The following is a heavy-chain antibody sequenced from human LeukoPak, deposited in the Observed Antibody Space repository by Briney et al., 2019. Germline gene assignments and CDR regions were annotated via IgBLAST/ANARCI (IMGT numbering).Heavy chain of an antibody. J-gene: IGHJ5*02. Sequence: GGSLRLSCAASGFTFSSYAMHWVRQAPGKGLEWVAVISYDGSNKYYADSVKGRFTISRDNSKNTLYLQMNSLRAEDTAVYYCARGPAAIGHNWFDPWGQGTLVTVSS. CDR1: GFTFSSYA. V-gene: IGHV3-30-3*01. D-gene: IGHD2-2*02. CDR3: ARGPAAIGHNWFDP. CDR2: ISYDGSNK.